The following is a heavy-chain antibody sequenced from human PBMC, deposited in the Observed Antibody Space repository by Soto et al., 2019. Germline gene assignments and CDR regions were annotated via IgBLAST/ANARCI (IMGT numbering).Heavy chain of an antibody. V-gene: IGHV1-69*06. J-gene: IGHJ4*02. CDR2: IIPIFGTA. D-gene: IGHD1-26*01. Sequence: QVQLVQSGAEVKKPGSSVKVSCKASGGTFSSYAISWVRQAPGQGLEGMGGIIPIFGTANYAQKFQGRVTITADKSTSTDYMELSSLRSEDTAVYYCAREGKDVTYSGSYDYWGQGTLVTVSS. CDR1: GGTFSSYA. CDR3: AREGKDVTYSGSYDY.